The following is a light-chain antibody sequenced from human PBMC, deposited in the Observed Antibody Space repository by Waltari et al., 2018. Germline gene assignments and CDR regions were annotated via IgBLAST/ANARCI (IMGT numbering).Light chain of an antibody. CDR3: QQYHTDFLT. Sequence: DIQMNQYPSTLSASVGDTVTMTCRASQGIENWLAWYQQKPGQAPKVIIYKSSTSESGVPSKFSGSGFETEFTLTISSLQPDDFATYYCQQYHTDFLTFGGGTKVEIK. V-gene: IGKV1-5*03. CDR1: QGIENW. CDR2: KSS. J-gene: IGKJ4*01.